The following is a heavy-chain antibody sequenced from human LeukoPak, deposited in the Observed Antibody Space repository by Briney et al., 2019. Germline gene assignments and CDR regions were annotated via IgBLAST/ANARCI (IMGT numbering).Heavy chain of an antibody. J-gene: IGHJ4*02. CDR2: INAGNGNT. CDR1: GYTFTSYA. D-gene: IGHD3-9*01. Sequence: GASVKVSCKASGYTFTSYAMHWVRQAPGQRLEWMGWINAGNGNTKYSQKFQGRVTITRDTSASTAYMELSSLRSEDTAVYYCAREYYDILTGYYPDYWGQGTLVTVSS. V-gene: IGHV1-3*01. CDR3: AREYYDILTGYYPDY.